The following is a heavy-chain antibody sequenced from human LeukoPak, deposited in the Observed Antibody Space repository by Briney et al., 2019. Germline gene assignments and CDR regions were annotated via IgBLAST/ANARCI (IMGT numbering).Heavy chain of an antibody. CDR3: ARTQNYYDSSGYYVPDAFDI. V-gene: IGHV3-30*01. D-gene: IGHD3-22*01. Sequence: GGSLRLSCAASGFTFSSYAMHWVRQAPGKGLEWAAIISYDGSNKYYADSLKGRFTISRDNSKNTLYLQMNSLRAEDTAVYYCARTQNYYDSSGYYVPDAFDIWGQGTMVTVSS. CDR2: ISYDGSNK. CDR1: GFTFSSYA. J-gene: IGHJ3*02.